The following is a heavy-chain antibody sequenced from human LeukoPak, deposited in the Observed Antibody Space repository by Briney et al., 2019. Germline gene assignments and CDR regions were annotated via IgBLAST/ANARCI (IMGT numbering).Heavy chain of an antibody. CDR3: ASWAERYYYYGMDV. CDR1: GFTFSSYS. J-gene: IGHJ6*04. D-gene: IGHD7-27*01. Sequence: PGGSQRLSCAASGFTFSSYSMNWVRQAPGKGLEWVSSISSSSSYIYYADSVKGRFTISRDNSKNTLYLQMNSLRAEDTAVYYCASWAERYYYYGMDVWGKGTTVTVSS. CDR2: ISSSSSYI. V-gene: IGHV3-21*04.